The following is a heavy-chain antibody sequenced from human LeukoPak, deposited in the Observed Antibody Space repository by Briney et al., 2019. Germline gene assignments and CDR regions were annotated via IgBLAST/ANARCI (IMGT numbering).Heavy chain of an antibody. D-gene: IGHD3-10*02. Sequence: GTSVKVSCKASGYTFTTYTISWVRQAPGQGLEWMGWISADNGNTNYAQKFQDRVTMTTETSTSTAYMELRSLRSDDTAVYYCAGCSGSRCYYYYYYMDVWGKGTTVTVSS. J-gene: IGHJ6*03. CDR2: ISADNGNT. V-gene: IGHV1-18*01. CDR3: AGCSGSRCYYYYYYMDV. CDR1: GYTFTTYT.